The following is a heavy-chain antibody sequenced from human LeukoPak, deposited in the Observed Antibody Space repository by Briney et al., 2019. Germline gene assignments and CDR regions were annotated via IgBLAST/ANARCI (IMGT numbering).Heavy chain of an antibody. J-gene: IGHJ4*02. CDR3: AKRAVRDDSTGGFDY. CDR2: INPNSGGT. Sequence: GASIKICCKASACRCTGYYMQRVRQAPGQGLKSMGPINPNSGGTNYEPNFQRSATMTRDTINSSTYVELSRLRSDDTAVYYCAKRAVRDDSTGGFDYWGQGTLVTVSS. V-gene: IGHV1-2*06. CDR1: ACRCTGYY. D-gene: IGHD3-22*01.